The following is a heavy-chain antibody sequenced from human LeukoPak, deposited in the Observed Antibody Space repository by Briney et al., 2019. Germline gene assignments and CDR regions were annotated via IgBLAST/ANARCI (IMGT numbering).Heavy chain of an antibody. CDR3: ARDGYYYGSGSYYKVDFDY. J-gene: IGHJ4*02. V-gene: IGHV3-23*01. Sequence: QTGGSLRLSCAASGFTFSSYGMSWVRQAPGKGLEWVSAISGSGGSTYYADSVKGRFTISRDNAKNSLYLQMNSLRAEDTAVYYCARDGYYYGSGSYYKVDFDYWGQGTLVTVSS. D-gene: IGHD3-10*01. CDR1: GFTFSSYG. CDR2: ISGSGGST.